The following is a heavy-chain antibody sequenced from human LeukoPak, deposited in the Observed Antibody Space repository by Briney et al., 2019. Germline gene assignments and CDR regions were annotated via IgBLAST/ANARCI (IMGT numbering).Heavy chain of an antibody. D-gene: IGHD5-24*01. J-gene: IGHJ4*02. CDR1: GFSVTNNY. Sequence: GGSLRLSCADSGFSVTNNYMSWVRQAPGKGLEWVSVFYVGGATYYADSVKGRFTISRDNSENTLYLQMKSLRAEDTAVYYCARGDGYNFFDYWGQGTLVTVSS. V-gene: IGHV3-53*01. CDR3: ARGDGYNFFDY. CDR2: FYVGGAT.